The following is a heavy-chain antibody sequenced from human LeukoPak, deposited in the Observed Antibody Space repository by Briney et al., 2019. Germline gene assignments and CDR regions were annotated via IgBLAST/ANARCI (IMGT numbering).Heavy chain of an antibody. CDR2: ISYDGSNK. Sequence: QAGGSLRLSCAASGFTFSSYGMHWVRQAPGKGLEWVAVISYDGSNKYYADSVKGRFTISRDNSKNTLYLQMNSLRAEDTAVYYCAKDREDILVVVAKQGDPDYWGQGTLVTVSS. J-gene: IGHJ4*02. D-gene: IGHD2-15*01. V-gene: IGHV3-30*18. CDR1: GFTFSSYG. CDR3: AKDREDILVVVAKQGDPDY.